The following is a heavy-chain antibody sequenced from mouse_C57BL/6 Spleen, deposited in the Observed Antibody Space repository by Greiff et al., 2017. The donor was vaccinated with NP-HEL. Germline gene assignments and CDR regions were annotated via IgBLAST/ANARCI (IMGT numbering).Heavy chain of an antibody. Sequence: EVQLVESGEGLVKPGGSLKLSCAASGFTFSSYAMSWVRQTPEKRLEWVAYISSGGDYIYYADTVKGRFTISRDNARNTLYLQMSSLKSEDTAMYYCTRDRGTTVVATRGFAYWGQGTLVTVSA. CDR3: TRDRGTTVVATRGFAY. V-gene: IGHV5-9-1*02. CDR2: ISSGGDYI. CDR1: GFTFSSYA. J-gene: IGHJ3*01. D-gene: IGHD1-1*01.